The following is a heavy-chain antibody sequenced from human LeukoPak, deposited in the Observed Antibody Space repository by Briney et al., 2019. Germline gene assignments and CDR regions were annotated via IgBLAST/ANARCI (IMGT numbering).Heavy chain of an antibody. D-gene: IGHD2-2*01. Sequence: GAALRISCRSSAYVFSTYWIGWVRQTSGKGLEWMGGIYPGKSATRYNPSFQGQVSISVDMSISTASLQWSSLKASDSAIYYCACRKYGSPWFDPWGKETLITFS. J-gene: IGHJ5*02. CDR2: IYPGKSAT. CDR1: AYVFSTYW. V-gene: IGHV5-51*01. CDR3: ACRKYGSPWFDP.